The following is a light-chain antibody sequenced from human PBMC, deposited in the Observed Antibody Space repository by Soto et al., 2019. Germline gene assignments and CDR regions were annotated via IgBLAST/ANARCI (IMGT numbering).Light chain of an antibody. CDR1: QSVSSSY. J-gene: IGKJ1*01. CDR2: GAS. V-gene: IGKV3-20*01. Sequence: EIVLTQSPGTLSLSPGERATLSCRASQSVSSSYLAWYQQKAGQAPRLLIYGASSRATGIPDKFSGSGSGTDFTLTISRLEPEDFAVYYCQQYGSSPPTFGQETKVDIK. CDR3: QQYGSSPPT.